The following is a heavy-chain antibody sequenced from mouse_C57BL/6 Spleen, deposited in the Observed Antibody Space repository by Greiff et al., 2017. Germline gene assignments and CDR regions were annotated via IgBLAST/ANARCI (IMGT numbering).Heavy chain of an antibody. CDR2: ISSGSSTI. J-gene: IGHJ2*01. D-gene: IGHD4-1*01. V-gene: IGHV5-17*01. Sequence: DVKLVESGGGLVKPGGSLKLSCAASGFTFSDYGMHWVRQAPEKGLEWVAYISSGSSTIYYADTVKGRFTISRDNAKNTLFLQMTSLRSEDTAMXYCAANWEGGYYFDYGGQGTTLTVSS. CDR3: AANWEGGYYFDY. CDR1: GFTFSDYG.